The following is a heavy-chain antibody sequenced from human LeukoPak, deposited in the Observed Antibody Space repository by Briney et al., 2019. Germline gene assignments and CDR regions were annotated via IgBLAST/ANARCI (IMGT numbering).Heavy chain of an antibody. CDR3: ARHHYDYVWGSYRSFDY. Sequence: GRSLRLSCAASGFTFSSYGMHWVRQAPGKGLEWVAVISYDGSNKYYADSVKGRFTISRDNSKNTLYLQMNSLRAEDTAVYYCARHHYDYVWGSYRSFDYWGQGTLVTVSS. CDR1: GFTFSSYG. J-gene: IGHJ4*02. V-gene: IGHV3-30*03. D-gene: IGHD3-16*02. CDR2: ISYDGSNK.